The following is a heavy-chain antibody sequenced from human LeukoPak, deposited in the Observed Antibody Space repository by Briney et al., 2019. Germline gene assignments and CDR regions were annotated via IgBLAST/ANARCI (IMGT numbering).Heavy chain of an antibody. V-gene: IGHV4-30-4*08. J-gene: IGHJ4*02. Sequence: SETLTLTCTVSGGSISSGDYYWSWIRQPPGKGLEWIGYIYYSGNTYYNPSLKSRVTISRDTSKNQFSLKLSSVTAADTAMYYCARGFWSGRFYFSDYWGQGTLVTVSS. CDR2: IYYSGNT. CDR3: ARGFWSGRFYFSDY. D-gene: IGHD3-3*01. CDR1: GGSISSGDYY.